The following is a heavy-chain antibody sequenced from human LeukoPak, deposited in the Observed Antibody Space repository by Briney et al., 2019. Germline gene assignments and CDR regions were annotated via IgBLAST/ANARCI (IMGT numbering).Heavy chain of an antibody. CDR3: ARVVVPDLDAFDI. Sequence: GASVKVSCKASGYTFTSYYIHWVRQAPGQGLEWMGIINPSGGTTSYAQKFQGRVTMTRDTSTSTVYMELSSLRSEDTAVYYCARVVVPDLDAFDIWGQGTMVTVSS. CDR2: INPSGGTT. J-gene: IGHJ3*02. D-gene: IGHD2-2*01. V-gene: IGHV1-46*01. CDR1: GYTFTSYY.